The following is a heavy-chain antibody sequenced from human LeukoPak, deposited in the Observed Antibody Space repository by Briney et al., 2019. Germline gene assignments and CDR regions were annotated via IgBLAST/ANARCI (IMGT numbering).Heavy chain of an antibody. D-gene: IGHD2-8*01. Sequence: SETLSLTCTVSGGSISSYYWSWIRQPPGKGLEWIGYIYYSGSTNYNPSLKSRVTISVDTSKNQFSLKLSSVTAADTAVYYFARDFGVLNAFDIWGQGTRVTVS. J-gene: IGHJ3*02. CDR1: GGSISSYY. CDR3: ARDFGVLNAFDI. V-gene: IGHV4-59*01. CDR2: IYYSGST.